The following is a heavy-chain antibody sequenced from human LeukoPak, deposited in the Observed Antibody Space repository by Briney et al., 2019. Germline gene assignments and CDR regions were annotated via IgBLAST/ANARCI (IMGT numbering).Heavy chain of an antibody. CDR2: ISTSSTYI. CDR3: AKSISSGWYSFDY. CDR1: GFTFSSYS. J-gene: IGHJ4*02. Sequence: GGSLRLSCAASGFTFSSYSMNWVRQAPGKGLEWVSSISTSSTYIYYADSVKGRFTISRDNAKNSLCLQMNSLRAEDTAVYYCAKSISSGWYSFDYWGQGTLVTVSS. V-gene: IGHV3-21*04. D-gene: IGHD6-19*01.